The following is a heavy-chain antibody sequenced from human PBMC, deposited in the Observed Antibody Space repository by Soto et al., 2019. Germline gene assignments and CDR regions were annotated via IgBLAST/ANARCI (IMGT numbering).Heavy chain of an antibody. CDR2: FDPEDGET. CDR3: ATPAIVGATGGAFDI. D-gene: IGHD1-26*01. V-gene: IGHV1-24*01. CDR1: GYTLTELS. J-gene: IGHJ3*02. Sequence: GASVKVSCKVCGYTLTELSMHWVRQAPGKGLEWMGGFDPEDGETTYAQKFQGRVTMTEDTSTDTAYMELSSLRSEDTAVYYCATPAIVGATGGAFDIWGQGTMVTVSS.